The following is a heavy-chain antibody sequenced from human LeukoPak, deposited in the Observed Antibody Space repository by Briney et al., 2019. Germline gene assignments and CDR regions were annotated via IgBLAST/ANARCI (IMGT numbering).Heavy chain of an antibody. CDR2: INPNSGGT. V-gene: IGHV1-2*06. CDR3: ARDRSIYSAFDI. Sequence: TSVKVSCKASGYTFTGYYMHWVRQAPGQGLEWVGRINPNSGGTNYAQKFQGRVTMTRDTSISTAYMELSRLRSDDTAVYYCARDRSIYSAFDIWSQATMVTVSS. D-gene: IGHD1-26*01. CDR1: GYTFTGYY. J-gene: IGHJ3*02.